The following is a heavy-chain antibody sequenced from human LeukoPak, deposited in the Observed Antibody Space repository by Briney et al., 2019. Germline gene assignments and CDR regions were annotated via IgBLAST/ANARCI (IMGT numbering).Heavy chain of an antibody. Sequence: GGSLRLSCAASGFTFSSYSMNRVRQAPGKGLEWVSYISSSSSTIYYADSVKGRFTISRDNAKNSLYLQMNSLRAEDTAVYYCASPEDIVVVPAVPADGYWGQGTLVTVSS. J-gene: IGHJ4*02. CDR1: GFTFSSYS. D-gene: IGHD2-2*01. CDR3: ASPEDIVVVPAVPADGY. CDR2: ISSSSSTI. V-gene: IGHV3-48*01.